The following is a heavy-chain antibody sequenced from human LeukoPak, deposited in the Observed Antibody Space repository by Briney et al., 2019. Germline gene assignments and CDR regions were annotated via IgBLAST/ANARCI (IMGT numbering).Heavy chain of an antibody. CDR3: ARAPRRYSSGCIGY. J-gene: IGHJ4*02. D-gene: IGHD6-19*01. CDR1: GYTFTGYY. V-gene: IGHV1-2*02. CDR2: INPNSGGT. Sequence: ASVKVSCKASGYTFTGYYMHWVRQAPGQGLEWMGWINPNSGGTNYAQKFQGRVTMTRDTSISTAYMELSRLRSVDTAVYYCARAPRRYSSGCIGYWGQGTLVTVSS.